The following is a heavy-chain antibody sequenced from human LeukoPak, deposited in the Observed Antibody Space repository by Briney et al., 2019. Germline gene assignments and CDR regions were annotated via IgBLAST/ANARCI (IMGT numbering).Heavy chain of an antibody. CDR2: ISYDGSNK. Sequence: PGRSLRLSCAASGFTFSSYAMPWVRQAPGKGLEWVAVISYDGSNKYYADSVKGRFTISRDNSKNTLYLQMNSLRAEDTAVYYCARAFAVVVAATDYWGQGTLVTVSS. J-gene: IGHJ4*02. D-gene: IGHD2-15*01. V-gene: IGHV3-30-3*01. CDR3: ARAFAVVVAATDY. CDR1: GFTFSSYA.